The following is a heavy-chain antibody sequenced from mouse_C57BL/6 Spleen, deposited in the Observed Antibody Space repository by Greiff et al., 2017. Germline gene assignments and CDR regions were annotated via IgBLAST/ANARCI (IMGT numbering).Heavy chain of an antibody. D-gene: IGHD2-5*01. CDR3: ARDSNLAMDY. CDR2: IYPGDGDT. V-gene: IGHV1-82*01. CDR1: GYAFSSSW. J-gene: IGHJ4*01. Sequence: VQLVESGPELVKPGASVKISCKASGYAFSSSWMNWVKQRPGKGLEWIGRIYPGDGDTNYNGKFKGKATLTADKSSSTAYMQLSSLTSEDSAVYFCARDSNLAMDYWGQGTSVTVSS.